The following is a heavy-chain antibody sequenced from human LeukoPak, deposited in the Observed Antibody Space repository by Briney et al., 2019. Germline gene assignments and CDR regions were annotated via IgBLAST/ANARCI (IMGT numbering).Heavy chain of an antibody. CDR1: GGSINSYY. Sequence: SETLSLTCSVSGGSINSYYWSWMRQPPGKGLEWIGYIYYSGSTKYNPSLESRVTMSVDTSKNQFSLKLNFVTAADTAVYYCARVGSGYDFFDYWGQGTLVTVSS. V-gene: IGHV4-59*12. CDR2: IYYSGST. CDR3: ARVGSGYDFFDY. J-gene: IGHJ4*02. D-gene: IGHD3/OR15-3a*01.